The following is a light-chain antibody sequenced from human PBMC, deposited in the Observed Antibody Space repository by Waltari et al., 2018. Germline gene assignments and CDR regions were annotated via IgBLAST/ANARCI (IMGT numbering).Light chain of an antibody. CDR1: SSDVGGYNY. CDR3: SSYTTSSTFAI. V-gene: IGLV2-14*01. Sequence: QSALTQPASLSGSPRQSITISCTGTSSDVGGYNYFSWYQQHPGKAPKLMIYDVSKRPSGVSNRFSGSKSGNTASLTISGLQAEDEADYYCSSYTTSSTFAIFGGGTKLTVL. CDR2: DVS. J-gene: IGLJ2*01.